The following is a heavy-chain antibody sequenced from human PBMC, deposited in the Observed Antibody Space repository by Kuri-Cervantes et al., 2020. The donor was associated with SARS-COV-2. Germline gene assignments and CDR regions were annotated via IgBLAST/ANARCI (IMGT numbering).Heavy chain of an antibody. CDR2: ISYSGTT. J-gene: IGHJ4*02. CDR3: ARVAKYYYGSGSYYLFDY. D-gene: IGHD3-10*01. V-gene: IGHV4-39*01. Sequence: GSLRLSCTVSGGSIRISSYYWGWIRQSPGEGLEWIGSISYSGTTYYNPSLKSRVTISVHTSKTQFSLKLSSVTAADTAVYYCARVAKYYYGSGSYYLFDYWGQGTLVTVSS. CDR1: GGSIRISSYY.